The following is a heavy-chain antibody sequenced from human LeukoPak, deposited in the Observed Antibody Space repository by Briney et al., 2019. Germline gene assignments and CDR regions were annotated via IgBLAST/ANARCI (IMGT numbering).Heavy chain of an antibody. CDR1: GGTFSSYA. CDR2: IIPIFGTA. Sequence: GASVKVSCEASGGTFSSYAISWVRQAPGQGLEWMGGIIPIFGTANYAQKFQGRVTITADESTSTAYMELSSLRSEDTAVYYCARAPSTSGYYYYYYYGMDVWGQGTTVTVPS. J-gene: IGHJ6*02. D-gene: IGHD3-22*01. CDR3: ARAPSTSGYYYYYYYGMDV. V-gene: IGHV1-69*13.